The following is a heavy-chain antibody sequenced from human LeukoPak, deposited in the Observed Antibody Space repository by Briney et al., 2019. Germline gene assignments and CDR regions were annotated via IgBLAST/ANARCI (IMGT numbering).Heavy chain of an antibody. CDR3: ARAYCSGGSCFNFDY. D-gene: IGHD2-15*01. CDR1: GFTFSSYE. Sequence: GGSLRLSCAASGFTFSSYEMNWVRQAPGKGLEWVSYISSSGSTLYYADSVKGRFTISRDNAKNSLYLQMNSLRAEDTAVYYCARAYCSGGSCFNFDYWGQGTLVTVSS. CDR2: ISSSGSTL. J-gene: IGHJ4*02. V-gene: IGHV3-48*03.